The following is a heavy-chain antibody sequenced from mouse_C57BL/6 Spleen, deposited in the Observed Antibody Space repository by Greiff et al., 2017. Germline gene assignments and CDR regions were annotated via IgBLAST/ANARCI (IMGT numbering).Heavy chain of an antibody. Sequence: QVHVKQSGAELARPGASVKMSCKASGYTFTSYTMHWVKQRPGQGLEWIGYINPSSGYTKYNQKFKDKATLTADKSSSTAYMQLSSLTSEDSAVYYCARSDSSGYWYYFDYWGQGTTLTVAS. CDR1: GYTFTSYT. CDR2: INPSSGYT. D-gene: IGHD3-2*02. CDR3: ARSDSSGYWYYFDY. J-gene: IGHJ2*01. V-gene: IGHV1-4*01.